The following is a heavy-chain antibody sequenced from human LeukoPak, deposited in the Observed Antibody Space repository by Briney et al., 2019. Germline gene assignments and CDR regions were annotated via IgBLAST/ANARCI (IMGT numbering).Heavy chain of an antibody. CDR1: GFTFSSYA. CDR2: ISGSGDST. J-gene: IGHJ4*01. Sequence: GGSLRLSCAASGFTFSSYAMSWVRQAPGKGLEWVSTISGSGDSTYYADSVKGRFTISRDNSKDTLYLQMSSVRVDDTAVYYCARDRGRYYDSRGFYWGYYF. V-gene: IGHV3-23*01. D-gene: IGHD3-22*01. CDR3: ARDRGRYYDSRGFYWGYYF.